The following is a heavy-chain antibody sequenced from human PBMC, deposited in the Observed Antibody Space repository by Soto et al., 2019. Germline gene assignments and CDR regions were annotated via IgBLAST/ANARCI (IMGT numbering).Heavy chain of an antibody. CDR3: ATGYCTNCVCYTRTLSGMDV. Sequence: QVQLQQWGAGLLKPPETLSLTCAVYGGSFSGSYWSWIRQPQGKGLEWIGEINHSGSTNYNPSLKSRIIILVKTSKNQFSIRLSSVTAADTAVDYCATGYCTNCVCYTRTLSGMDVWGQGTTVTVSS. V-gene: IGHV4-34*01. D-gene: IGHD2-8*01. J-gene: IGHJ6*02. CDR1: GGSFSGSY. CDR2: INHSGST.